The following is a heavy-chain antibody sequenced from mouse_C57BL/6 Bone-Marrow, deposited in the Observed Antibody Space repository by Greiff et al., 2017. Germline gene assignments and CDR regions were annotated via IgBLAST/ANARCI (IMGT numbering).Heavy chain of an antibody. Sequence: EVQVVESGGGLVKPGGSLKLSCAASGFTFSSYAMSWVRQTPEKRLEWVATISDGGSYTYYPDNVKGRFTISRDNAKNNLYLQMSHLKSEDTAMYYWARKPPYPHFDYWGQGTTLTVSS. V-gene: IGHV5-4*01. CDR1: GFTFSSYA. CDR3: ARKPPYPHFDY. J-gene: IGHJ2*01. CDR2: ISDGGSYT. D-gene: IGHD5-1-1*01.